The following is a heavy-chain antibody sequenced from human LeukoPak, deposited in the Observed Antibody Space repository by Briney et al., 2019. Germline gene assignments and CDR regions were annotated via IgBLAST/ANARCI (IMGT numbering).Heavy chain of an antibody. Sequence: SETLSLTCAVYGGSFSGYYWSWIRQPPGKGLEWIGEINHSGSTNYNPSLKSRVTISVDTPKNQFSLELSSVTAANTAVYYCARGPYYDILTGYSSYNWFDPWGQGTLVTVSS. J-gene: IGHJ5*02. V-gene: IGHV4-34*01. CDR2: INHSGST. CDR1: GGSFSGYY. D-gene: IGHD3-9*01. CDR3: ARGPYYDILTGYSSYNWFDP.